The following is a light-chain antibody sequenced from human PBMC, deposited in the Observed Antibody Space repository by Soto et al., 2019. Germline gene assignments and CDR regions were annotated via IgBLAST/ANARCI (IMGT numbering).Light chain of an antibody. CDR2: WAS. V-gene: IGKV4-1*01. CDR1: QSVLYSSNDKNY. J-gene: IGKJ3*01. CDR3: QQYYSRPLT. Sequence: DIVLTQSPDSLSVSLGERATINCKSSQSVLYSSNDKNYLAWYQQKPGQPPKLLIYWASTRESGVPDRFGGSGSGTDFTLTISSLQAEDVALYYCQQYYSRPLTFGPGTKVDIK.